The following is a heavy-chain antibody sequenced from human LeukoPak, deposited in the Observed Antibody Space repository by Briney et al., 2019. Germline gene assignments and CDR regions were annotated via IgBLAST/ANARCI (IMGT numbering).Heavy chain of an antibody. J-gene: IGHJ4*01. CDR2: IGISSGNT. V-gene: IGHV3-48*01. CDR1: GFNFIDYS. D-gene: IGHD5-12*01. Sequence: GGSLRLSCAASGFNFIDYSMNWVRQAPGKGLEWISYIGISSGNTKYADSVKGRFTISRDKARNSLYLQMNSLRVDDTAVYYCARDHRYAFDNWGHGTLVTVSS. CDR3: ARDHRYAFDN.